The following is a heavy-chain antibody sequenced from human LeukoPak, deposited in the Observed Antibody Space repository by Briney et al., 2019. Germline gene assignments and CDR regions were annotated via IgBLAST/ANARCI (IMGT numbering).Heavy chain of an antibody. CDR3: ARDGGYSSSWYDYFDY. D-gene: IGHD6-13*01. V-gene: IGHV6-1*01. J-gene: IGHJ4*02. CDR2: TYYRSKWYN. Sequence: SQTLSLTFAISGDSVSINSAAWNWIRQSPSRGLEWLGRTYYRSKWYNDYAVSVKSRITINPDTSKNQFSLQLNSVTPEDTAVYYCARDGGYSSSWYDYFDYWGQGTLVTVSS. CDR1: GDSVSINSAA.